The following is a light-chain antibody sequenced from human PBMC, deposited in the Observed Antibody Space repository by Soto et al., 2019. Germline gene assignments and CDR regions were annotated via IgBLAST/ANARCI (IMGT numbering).Light chain of an antibody. CDR1: SSDVGDY. Sequence: QSVLTQPASVSGSPGQSITISCIGISSDVGDYVSWYQQHASKAPRVIIYEGTKRPSGVSNRFSGSESGNTASLTISGLLSEDEAHYYCCSYARGSAVFGGGTKLTVL. CDR2: EGT. V-gene: IGLV2-23*01. CDR3: CSYARGSAV. J-gene: IGLJ3*02.